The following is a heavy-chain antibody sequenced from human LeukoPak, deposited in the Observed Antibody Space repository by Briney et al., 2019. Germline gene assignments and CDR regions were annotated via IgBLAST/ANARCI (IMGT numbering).Heavy chain of an antibody. D-gene: IGHD3-22*01. J-gene: IGHJ6*03. CDR3: ARVRGRDYDSSGYYDYYYYMDV. CDR2: IKEDGREK. V-gene: IGHV3-7*01. CDR1: GFTFRSYW. Sequence: GGSLRLSCAASGFTFRSYWMSWVRQAPGKGLEWVAKIKEDGREKYYVDSVKGRFTISRDNAKNSLYLQMNSLRAEDTAVYYCARVRGRDYDSSGYYDYYYYMDVWGKGTTVTVSS.